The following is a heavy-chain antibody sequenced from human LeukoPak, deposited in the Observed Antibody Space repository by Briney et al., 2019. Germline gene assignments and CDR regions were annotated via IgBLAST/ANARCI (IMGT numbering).Heavy chain of an antibody. D-gene: IGHD3-10*01. V-gene: IGHV3-30*18. CDR1: GFTFSSYG. J-gene: IGHJ4*02. CDR2: ISYDGSNK. Sequence: GGSLRLSCAASGFTFSSYGLHWVRQAPGKGLECVAVISYDGSNKYYADSVKGRFTISRDNSKNTLYLQMNSLRTEDTAVYYCAKDGDYYGSGTSHIVYWGQGTLVTVSS. CDR3: AKDGDYYGSGTSHIVY.